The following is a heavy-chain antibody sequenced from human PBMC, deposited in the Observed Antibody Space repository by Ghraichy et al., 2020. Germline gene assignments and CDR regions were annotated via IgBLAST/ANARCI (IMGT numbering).Heavy chain of an antibody. D-gene: IGHD4-17*01. CDR2: IKSKTDGGTT. Sequence: GGSLRLSCAASGFTFSNAWMSWVRQAPGKGLEWVGRIKSKTDGGTTDYAAPVKGRFTISRDDSKNTLYLQMNSLKTEDTAVYYCTSHYGDPRDTAFDIWGQGTMVTVSS. J-gene: IGHJ3*02. V-gene: IGHV3-15*01. CDR1: GFTFSNAW. CDR3: TSHYGDPRDTAFDI.